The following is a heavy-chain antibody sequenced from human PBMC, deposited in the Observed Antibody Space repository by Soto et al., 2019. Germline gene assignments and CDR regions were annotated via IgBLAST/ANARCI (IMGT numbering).Heavy chain of an antibody. CDR1: GYTFTIYA. D-gene: IGHD5-18*01. CDR2: ISTYNGST. Sequence: ASVKVSCKASGYTFTIYAITRVRQAPGQGLESMGWISTYNGSTSYAQKFQGRVTMTRDTSTSTVYMELSSLRSEDTAVYYCARVYPSDTRYGYVGNNWFDRWAQGTLVTVSS. J-gene: IGHJ5*02. V-gene: IGHV1-18*01. CDR3: ARVYPSDTRYGYVGNNWFDR.